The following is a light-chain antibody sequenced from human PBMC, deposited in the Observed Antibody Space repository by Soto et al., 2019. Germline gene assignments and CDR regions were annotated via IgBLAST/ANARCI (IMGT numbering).Light chain of an antibody. CDR1: QSVSS. J-gene: IGKJ5*01. V-gene: IGKV3-20*01. CDR2: GAS. CDR3: QRYATSPPFT. Sequence: EIVLTQSPGTLSLSPGEGVTLSCRASQSVSSLAWYQQKPGQAPRLLIYGASSRATGIPDRFSGSGSGTDFTLTISWLEPEDFAVYYCQRYATSPPFTFGQGTRLEIK.